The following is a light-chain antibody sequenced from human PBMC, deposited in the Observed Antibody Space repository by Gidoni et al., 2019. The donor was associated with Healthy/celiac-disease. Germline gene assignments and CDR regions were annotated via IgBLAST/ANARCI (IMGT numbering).Light chain of an antibody. CDR1: QSVSSY. Sequence: EIVLTQSPATLSLSPGERATLSCMASQSVSSYLAWYQHKPGQAPRLLIYDASNRATGIPARFSGSGSGTDFNLTISSLEPEDCAVYYCKQRSNWPATWTFGQGTKVEIK. V-gene: IGKV3-11*01. CDR2: DAS. J-gene: IGKJ1*01. CDR3: KQRSNWPATWT.